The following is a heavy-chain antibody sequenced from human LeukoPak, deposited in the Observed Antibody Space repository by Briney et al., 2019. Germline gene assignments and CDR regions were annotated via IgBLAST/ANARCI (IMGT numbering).Heavy chain of an antibody. CDR2: IYYSGST. D-gene: IGHD3-22*01. J-gene: IGHJ4*02. Sequence: KPSETLSLTCTVSGGSISSSSYYWGWIRQPPGQGLEWIGSIYYSGSTYYNPSLKSRVTISVDTSKNQFSLKLSSVTAADTAVYYCARQVSGYYGPDYWGQGTLVTVSS. CDR3: ARQVSGYYGPDY. V-gene: IGHV4-39*01. CDR1: GGSISSSSYY.